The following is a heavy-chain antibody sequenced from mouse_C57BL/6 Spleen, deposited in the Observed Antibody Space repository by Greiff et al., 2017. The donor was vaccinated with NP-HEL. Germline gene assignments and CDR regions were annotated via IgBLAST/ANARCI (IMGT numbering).Heavy chain of an antibody. V-gene: IGHV3-1*01. CDR3: ARAPLENAMDG. CDR1: GYSITSGYD. CDR2: ISYSGST. Sequence: EVKLMESGPGMVKPSQSLSLTCTVTGYSITSGYDWHWIRHFPGNKLEWMGYISYSGSTNYNPSLKSRISITHDTSKNHFFLKLNSVTTEDTATYDCARAPLENAMDGWGKGASVTVAS. J-gene: IGHJ4*01.